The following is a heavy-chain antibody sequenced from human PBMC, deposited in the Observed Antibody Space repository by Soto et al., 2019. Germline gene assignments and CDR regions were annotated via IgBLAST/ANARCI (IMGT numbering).Heavy chain of an antibody. V-gene: IGHV3-23*01. CDR1: GFTFSSFA. D-gene: IGHD3-10*02. CDR3: AKGSYYVPDY. CDR2: ISGSGGST. Sequence: PLVSLRLSCAASGFTFSSFAMSWVRQAPGKGLEWVSTISGSGGSTYYADSVKGRFTISIDNSNNTLYLQMNSLRAEDTAIYYSAKGSYYVPDYWGQGTLVTVSS. J-gene: IGHJ4*02.